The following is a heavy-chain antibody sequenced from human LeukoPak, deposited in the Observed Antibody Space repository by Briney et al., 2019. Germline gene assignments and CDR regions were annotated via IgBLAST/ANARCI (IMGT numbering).Heavy chain of an antibody. CDR1: GFTFSSYA. V-gene: IGHV3-48*04. CDR3: ARRLYCGGDCYSYYFDY. D-gene: IGHD2-21*02. CDR2: ISSSGSTI. J-gene: IGHJ4*02. Sequence: GGSLRLSCAASGFTFSSYAMSWVRQAPGKGLEWVSYISSSGSTIYYADSVKGRFTISRDNAKNSLYLQMNSLRAEDTAVYYCARRLYCGGDCYSYYFDYWGQGTLVTVSS.